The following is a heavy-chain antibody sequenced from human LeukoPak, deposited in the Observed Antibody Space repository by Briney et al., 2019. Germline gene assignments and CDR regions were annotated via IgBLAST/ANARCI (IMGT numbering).Heavy chain of an antibody. D-gene: IGHD3-10*01. J-gene: IGHJ5*02. CDR2: IYYSGST. CDR1: GGSISSGGYY. Sequence: PSETLSLTCTVSGGSISSGGYYWSWIRQHPGKGLEWIGYIYYSGSTYYNPSLKSRVTISVDTSKNQFSLKLSSVTAADTAVYYCAKGDYGSGSYYTSWGQGTLVTVSS. V-gene: IGHV4-31*03. CDR3: AKGDYGSGSYYTS.